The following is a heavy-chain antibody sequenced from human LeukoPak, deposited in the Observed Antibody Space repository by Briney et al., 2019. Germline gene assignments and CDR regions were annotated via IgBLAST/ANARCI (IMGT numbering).Heavy chain of an antibody. CDR3: ARDHAGPQQLVGYDAFDI. CDR2: IIPILGIA. J-gene: IGHJ3*02. V-gene: IGHV1-69*04. D-gene: IGHD6-13*01. Sequence: SVKVSCKASGCTFSSYAISWVRQAPGQGLEWMGRIIPILGIANYAQKFQGRVTITVDKSTSPAYMELSSLSSEDTAVYYCARDHAGPQQLVGYDAFDIWGQGTMVTVSS. CDR1: GCTFSSYA.